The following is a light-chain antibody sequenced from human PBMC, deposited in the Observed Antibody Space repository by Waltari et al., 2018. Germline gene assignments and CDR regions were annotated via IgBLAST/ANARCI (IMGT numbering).Light chain of an antibody. CDR2: ENN. CDR1: SGSIATNY. CDR3: QFYSSSPWV. J-gene: IGLJ3*02. Sequence: NFMLTQPHSVSGSPGTTVTISCTRSSGSIATNYVRWYQQRPGRAPTTVISENNQRPSGVPDRFSGSVDSSSNSASLTISGLKTEDEADYYCQFYSSSPWVFGGGTRLTVL. V-gene: IGLV6-57*04.